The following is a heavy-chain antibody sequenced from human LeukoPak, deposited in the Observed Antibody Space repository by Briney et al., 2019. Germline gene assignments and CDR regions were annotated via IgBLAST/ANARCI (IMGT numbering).Heavy chain of an antibody. CDR2: SSFDGTKE. D-gene: IGHD3-3*01. Sequence: PGMSLRLSCAPSGFSFNSYGMHWARQAPGTGLEWVAVSSFDGTKEDYADSVKGRFTISRDNSKNTLYLQLRSLRAEDTAVYYCAKDQYIRGFIGGSSFDYWGPGILVTVSS. CDR1: GFSFNSYG. J-gene: IGHJ4*02. V-gene: IGHV3-30*18. CDR3: AKDQYIRGFIGGSSFDY.